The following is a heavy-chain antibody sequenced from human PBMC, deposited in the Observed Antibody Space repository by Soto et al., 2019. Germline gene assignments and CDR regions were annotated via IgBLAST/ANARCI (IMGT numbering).Heavy chain of an antibody. J-gene: IGHJ6*02. CDR1: GYSFTSYW. CDR2: IDPSDSYT. Sequence: GVSLKISCKGSGYSFTSYWISWVRQMPGKGLEWMGRIDPSDSYTNYSPSFQGHVTISADKSISTAYLQWSSLKASDTAMYYCARLKEWATTVTTDYYYGMDVWGQGTTVTVSS. D-gene: IGHD4-17*01. CDR3: ARLKEWATTVTTDYYYGMDV. V-gene: IGHV5-10-1*01.